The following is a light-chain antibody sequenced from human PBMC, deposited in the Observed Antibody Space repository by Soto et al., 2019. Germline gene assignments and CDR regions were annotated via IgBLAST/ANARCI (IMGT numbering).Light chain of an antibody. V-gene: IGKV3-15*01. J-gene: IGKJ1*01. CDR2: GAS. CDR1: QSVDIN. CDR3: QQYRSWPRT. Sequence: EIVLTQSPATLSVSPVERVTLSCRASQSVDINLAWHQQKPGQAPRLLIYGASTRATDMSGTFSGRGSGTEFTLTISNLRPEDFAVYYCQQYRSWPRTFGQGTKVEIK.